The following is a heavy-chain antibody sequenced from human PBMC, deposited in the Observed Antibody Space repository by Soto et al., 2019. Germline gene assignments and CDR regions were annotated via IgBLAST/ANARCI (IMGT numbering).Heavy chain of an antibody. V-gene: IGHV1-8*02. CDR2: MNPNSGNT. J-gene: IGHJ4*02. CDR3: ARVGSGDILTGFYVLLDY. CDR1: GYTFTSYG. D-gene: IGHD3-9*01. Sequence: ASVKVSCKASGYTFTSYGISWVRQAPGQGLEWMGWMNPNSGNTGYAQKFQGRVTMTRNTSISTAYMELSSLRSEDTAVYYCARVGSGDILTGFYVLLDYWGQGTLVTVSS.